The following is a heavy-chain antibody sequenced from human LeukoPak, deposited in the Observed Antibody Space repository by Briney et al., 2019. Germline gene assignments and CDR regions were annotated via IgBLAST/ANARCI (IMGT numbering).Heavy chain of an antibody. J-gene: IGHJ4*02. Sequence: SETLSLTCAVYGGSFSTNYWSWIRQPPGKGLEWIGETNHSGSTNYNPSLKSRVTISIDTSNNHLSLKLNSVTAADTAVYYCARPQTDYGDYSDWGQGTLVTVSS. CDR3: ARPQTDYGDYSD. CDR1: GGSFSTNY. CDR2: TNHSGST. D-gene: IGHD4-17*01. V-gene: IGHV4-34*01.